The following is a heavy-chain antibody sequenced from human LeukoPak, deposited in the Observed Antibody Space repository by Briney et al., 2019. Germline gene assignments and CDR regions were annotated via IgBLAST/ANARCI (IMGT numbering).Heavy chain of an antibody. V-gene: IGHV4-34*01. CDR2: INHSGST. Sequence: SETLSLTCAVYGGSFSGYYWSWIRQPPGKGLEWIGEINHSGSTNYNPSLKSRVTISVDTSKNQFSLKLSSVTAADTAVYYCARDSGSSWPNFDYWGQGTLVTVSS. J-gene: IGHJ4*02. CDR3: ARDSGSSWPNFDY. D-gene: IGHD6-13*01. CDR1: GGSFSGYY.